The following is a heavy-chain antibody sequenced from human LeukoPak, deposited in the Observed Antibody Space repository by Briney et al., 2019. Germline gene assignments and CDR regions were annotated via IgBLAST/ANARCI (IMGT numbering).Heavy chain of an antibody. D-gene: IGHD4-17*01. CDR3: ARAGTTHSYDAFDI. V-gene: IGHV3-33*01. J-gene: IGHJ3*02. Sequence: PGGSLRLSCAASGFTFSSYGMHWVRQAPGKGLEWVAVIWYDGSNKYYADSVKGRFTISRDNSKNTLYLQMNSLRAEDTAVYYCARAGTTHSYDAFDIWGQGTMVTVSS. CDR2: IWYDGSNK. CDR1: GFTFSSYG.